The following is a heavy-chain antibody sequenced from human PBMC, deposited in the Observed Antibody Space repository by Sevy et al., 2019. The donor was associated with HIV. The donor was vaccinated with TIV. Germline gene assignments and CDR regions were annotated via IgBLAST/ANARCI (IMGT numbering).Heavy chain of an antibody. CDR1: GFTFSSYA. D-gene: IGHD2-15*01. J-gene: IGHJ4*02. CDR2: ISYDGSNK. CDR3: ARDAAPAATDYFDY. Sequence: GGSLRLSCAASGFTFSSYAMHWVRQAPGKGLEWVAVISYDGSNKYYADSVKGRFTISRDNSKNTLYLQMNSLRAEDTAVYYCARDAAPAATDYFDYRGQGTLVTVSS. V-gene: IGHV3-30-3*01.